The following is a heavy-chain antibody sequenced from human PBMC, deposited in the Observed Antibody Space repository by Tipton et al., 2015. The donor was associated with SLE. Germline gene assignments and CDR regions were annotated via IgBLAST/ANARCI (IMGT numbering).Heavy chain of an antibody. CDR1: GFTFSSQE. D-gene: IGHD3-10*01. J-gene: IGHJ2*01. Sequence: SLRLSFTASGFTFSSQEMNWVRQAPGKGLEWVSYISSGGTFIHYADAVKGRFTISRDNAKNSLYLQMNSLRAEDTAVYYCARLPGGNGSGHYYTLWYFDLWGRGTLVTVSS. CDR2: ISSGGTFI. CDR3: ARLPGGNGSGHYYTLWYFDL. V-gene: IGHV3-48*03.